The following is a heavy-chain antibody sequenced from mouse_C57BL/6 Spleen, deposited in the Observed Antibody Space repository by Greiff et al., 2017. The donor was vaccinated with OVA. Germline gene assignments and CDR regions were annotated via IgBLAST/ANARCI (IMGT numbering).Heavy chain of an antibody. CDR3: ARWGYYRYFDV. CDR1: GYAFRSSW. D-gene: IGHD2-2*01. V-gene: IGHV1-82*01. CDR2: IYPGDGDT. Sequence: QVQLQQSGPELVKPGASVKISCKASGYAFRSSWMNWVKQRPGKGLEWIGRIYPGDGDTNYNGKFKGKATLTADKSSSTAYMQLSSLTSEDSAVYFCARWGYYRYFDVWGTGTTVTVSS. J-gene: IGHJ1*03.